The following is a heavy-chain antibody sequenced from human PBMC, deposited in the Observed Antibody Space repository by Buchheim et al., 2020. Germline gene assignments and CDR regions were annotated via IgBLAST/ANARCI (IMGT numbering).Heavy chain of an antibody. J-gene: IGHJ4*02. CDR1: GGSISSYY. D-gene: IGHD3-22*01. Sequence: QVQLQESGPGLVKPSETLSLTCTVSGGSISSYYWSWIRQPPGKGLEWIGYIYYSGSTNYNPSLKSRVTISVDTSKNQFSLKLSSVTAADTAVYYCARQTQTSHDSSGDFDYWGQGTL. CDR2: IYYSGST. V-gene: IGHV4-59*08. CDR3: ARQTQTSHDSSGDFDY.